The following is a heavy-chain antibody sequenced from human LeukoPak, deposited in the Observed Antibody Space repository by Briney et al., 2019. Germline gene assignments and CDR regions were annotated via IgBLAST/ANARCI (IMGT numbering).Heavy chain of an antibody. J-gene: IGHJ4*02. CDR2: INHSGST. CDR3: ARQGQWLVRGFDY. D-gene: IGHD6-19*01. Sequence: GSLRLSCAASGFTFSSYAMSWVRQAPGKGLEWIGEINHSGSTNYNPSLKSRVTISVDTSKNQFSLKLSSVTAADTAVYYCARQGQWLVRGFDYWGQGTLVTVSS. V-gene: IGHV4-34*01. CDR1: GFTFSSYA.